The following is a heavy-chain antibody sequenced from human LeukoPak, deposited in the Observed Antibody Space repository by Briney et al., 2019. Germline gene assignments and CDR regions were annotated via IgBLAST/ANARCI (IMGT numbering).Heavy chain of an antibody. CDR2: ISGSGGST. J-gene: IGHJ4*02. D-gene: IGHD6-6*01. CDR1: GFTFSSYA. Sequence: GGSLRLSCAASGFTFSSYATSWVRQAPGKGLEWVSAISGSGGSTYYADSVKGRFTISRDNSKNTLYLQMNSLRAEDTAVYYCAKVPTIAARPAFEGQLDYWGQGTLVTVSS. CDR3: AKVPTIAARPAFEGQLDY. V-gene: IGHV3-23*01.